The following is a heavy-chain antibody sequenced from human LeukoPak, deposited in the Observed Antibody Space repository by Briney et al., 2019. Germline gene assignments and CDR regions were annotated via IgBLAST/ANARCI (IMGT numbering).Heavy chain of an antibody. J-gene: IGHJ5*02. CDR1: GGSISSGSYY. Sequence: SETLSLTCTVSGGSISSGSYYWSWIRQPAGKGLEWIGRIYTSGSTNYNPSLKSRVTISVDTSKNQFSLKLSSVTAADTAVYYCARDDDPSLYLGIAAAGWFDPWGQGTLVTVSS. CDR3: ARDDDPSLYLGIAAAGWFDP. CDR2: IYTSGST. V-gene: IGHV4-61*02. D-gene: IGHD6-13*01.